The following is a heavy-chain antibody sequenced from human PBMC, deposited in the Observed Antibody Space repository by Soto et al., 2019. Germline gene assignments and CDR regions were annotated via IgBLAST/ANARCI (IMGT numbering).Heavy chain of an antibody. CDR3: ARVRDDWAAERYFDY. Sequence: EVQLVESGGGLVQPGGSLRLSCAASGFTFSSYWMHWVRQAPGKGLVWVSRINSDGSSTSYADSVKGRFTISSDNAKNTLYLQMNSLRAEDTAVYYCARVRDDWAAERYFDYWGQGTLVTVSS. J-gene: IGHJ4*02. D-gene: IGHD6-13*01. CDR2: INSDGSST. V-gene: IGHV3-74*01. CDR1: GFTFSSYW.